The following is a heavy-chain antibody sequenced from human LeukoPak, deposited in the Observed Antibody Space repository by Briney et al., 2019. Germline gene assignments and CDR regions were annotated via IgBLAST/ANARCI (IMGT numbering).Heavy chain of an antibody. CDR2: IRSKAYGETA. Sequence: SSGGYYWSWIHQAPGKGLEWVGFIRSKAYGETADYAASVKGRFTISRDDSKAIAYLQMNSLKTEDTAVYHCTRDRGAYNLYDYWGQGTLVTVSS. D-gene: IGHD1-1*01. CDR1: SSGGYY. V-gene: IGHV3-49*03. CDR3: TRDRGAYNLYDY. J-gene: IGHJ4*02.